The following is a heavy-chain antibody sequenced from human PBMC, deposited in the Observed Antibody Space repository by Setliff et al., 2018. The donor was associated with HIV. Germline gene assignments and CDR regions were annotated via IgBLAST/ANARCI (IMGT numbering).Heavy chain of an antibody. CDR1: GDTLSIHP. CDR3: AGPRGDEAFDV. J-gene: IGHJ3*01. CDR2: IIPAFGTP. D-gene: IGHD3-10*01. Sequence: SVKVSCKASGDTLSIHPISWVRQAPGRGLDWMGGIIPAFGTPNYAQKFQGRVTINADKSTNTMYLELRSLRPEDTAMYYCAGPRGDEAFDVWGQGTMVTVSS. V-gene: IGHV1-69*06.